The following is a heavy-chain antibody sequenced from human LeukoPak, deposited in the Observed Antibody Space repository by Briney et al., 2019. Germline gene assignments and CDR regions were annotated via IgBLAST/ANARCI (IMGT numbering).Heavy chain of an antibody. J-gene: IGHJ5*02. CDR1: GGSFSGYY. CDR3: ARGRVGVRGRFDP. D-gene: IGHD3-3*01. Sequence: SETLSLTCAVYGGSFSGYYWSWIRQPPGKGLEWIGEINHSGSTNYNPSLKSRVTISVDTSKNQFSLKLSSVTAADTAVYYRARGRVGVRGRFDPWGQGTLVTVSS. CDR2: INHSGST. V-gene: IGHV4-34*01.